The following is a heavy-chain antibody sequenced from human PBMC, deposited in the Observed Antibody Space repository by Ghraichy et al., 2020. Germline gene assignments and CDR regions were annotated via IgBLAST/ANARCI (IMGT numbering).Heavy chain of an antibody. CDR1: GFTINNYA. Sequence: SCAASGFTINNYAMSWVRQAPGKGLEWASSISGGGDSTFYADSVKGRFTISRDNSKNTLYLQMNSLRAEDTAVYYCAKDRGRSMRSNHDYWGQGTLVTVSS. D-gene: IGHD1-14*01. CDR2: ISGGGDST. CDR3: AKDRGRSMRSNHDY. J-gene: IGHJ4*02. V-gene: IGHV3-23*01.